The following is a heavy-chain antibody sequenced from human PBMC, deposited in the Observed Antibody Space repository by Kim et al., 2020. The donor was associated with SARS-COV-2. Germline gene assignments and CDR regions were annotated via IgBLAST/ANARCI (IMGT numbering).Heavy chain of an antibody. CDR2: IGSTVATT. D-gene: IGHD7-27*01. J-gene: IGHJ4*02. Sequence: GGSLRLSCAASGFHFSTFDMTWVRQAPGKGLEWVSSIGSTVATTFYADSVKGRFAISRDNSKNTLYLQMNNLRADDTAVYFCARGLGSPDFWGQGTLVTVS. CDR3: ARGLGSPDF. CDR1: GFHFSTFD. V-gene: IGHV3-23*01.